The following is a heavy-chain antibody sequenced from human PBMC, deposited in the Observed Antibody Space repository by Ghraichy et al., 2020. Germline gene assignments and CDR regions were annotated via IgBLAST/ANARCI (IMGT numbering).Heavy chain of an antibody. CDR2: INPNSGGT. D-gene: IGHD3-22*01. Sequence: ASVKVSCKASGYTFTGYYMHWVRQASGQGLEWMGWINPNSGGTNYAQKFQGRVTMTRDTSISTAYMELSRLRSDDTAVYYCARDYYDSSGYYDYFDYWGQGTLVTVSS. CDR3: ARDYYDSSGYYDYFDY. J-gene: IGHJ4*02. V-gene: IGHV1-2*02. CDR1: GYTFTGYY.